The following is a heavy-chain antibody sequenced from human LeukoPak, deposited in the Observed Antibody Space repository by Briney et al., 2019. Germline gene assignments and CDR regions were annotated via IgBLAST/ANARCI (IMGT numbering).Heavy chain of an antibody. Sequence: GASVKVSCKASGYTFTSYGISWVRQAPGQGLEWMGWISAYNGNTNYAQKLQGRVTMTTDTSTSTAYMELRSLRSDDTAVYYCARVGAIFGVVTQINDEYFQHWGQGTLVTVSS. CDR1: GYTFTSYG. V-gene: IGHV1-18*01. CDR2: ISAYNGNT. J-gene: IGHJ1*01. D-gene: IGHD3-3*02. CDR3: ARVGAIFGVVTQINDEYFQH.